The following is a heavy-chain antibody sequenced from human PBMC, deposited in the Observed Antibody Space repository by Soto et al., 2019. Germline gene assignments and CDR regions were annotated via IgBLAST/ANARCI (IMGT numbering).Heavy chain of an antibody. D-gene: IGHD2-2*01. CDR2: IIPIFGTA. V-gene: IGHV1-69*05. J-gene: IGHJ5*01. CDR3: ARGGSSSTWFDS. Sequence: GTSVKVSCKASGGTFSSYAISWVRQAPGQGLEWMGGIIPIFGTANYAQKFQGRVTMTRDTSTSTLYMELSSLTSEDTAVYYCARGGSSSTWFDSWGQGTLVTVSS. CDR1: GGTFSSYA.